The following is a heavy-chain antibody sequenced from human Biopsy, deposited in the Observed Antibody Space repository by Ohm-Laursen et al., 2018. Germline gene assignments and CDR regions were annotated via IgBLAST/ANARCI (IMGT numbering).Heavy chain of an antibody. CDR2: VYYNGNT. CDR1: SGSISGHF. D-gene: IGHD3-3*01. Sequence: SETLSLTCAVTSGSISGHFWSWIRQAPGKGLEWIGNVYYNGNTNYSPSLKSRAAVSLDTSKDRFSLSLTFVTAADTAVYYCTRHIGSNWEWAFDIWGRGTMVTVSS. J-gene: IGHJ3*02. V-gene: IGHV4-59*08. CDR3: TRHIGSNWEWAFDI.